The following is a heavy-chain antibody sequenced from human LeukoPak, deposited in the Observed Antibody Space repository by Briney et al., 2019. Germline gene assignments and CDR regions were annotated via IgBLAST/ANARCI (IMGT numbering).Heavy chain of an antibody. V-gene: IGHV5-51*01. CDR2: IYPGDSDT. Sequence: GESLKISCKGSGYSFTSYWIGWVRQMPGKGLDWMGIIYPGDSDTRYSPSFQGQVTISADNSISTAYLQWSSLTASDTAMYYCASLHDYGDYYFDFWGQGTLVTGSS. CDR1: GYSFTSYW. CDR3: ASLHDYGDYYFDF. J-gene: IGHJ4*02. D-gene: IGHD4-17*01.